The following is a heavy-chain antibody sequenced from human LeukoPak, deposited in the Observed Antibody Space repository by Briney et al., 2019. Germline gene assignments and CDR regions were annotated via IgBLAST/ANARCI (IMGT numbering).Heavy chain of an antibody. CDR2: ISWNSGSI. CDR1: GFTFDDYA. Sequence: GGSLRLSCAASGFTFDDYAMHWVRQAPGKGLEWVSGISWNSGSIGYADSVKGRFTISRDNAKNSLYLRMNSLRAEDMALYYCAKGKRGDYPPTDDAFDIWGQGTMVTVSS. J-gene: IGHJ3*02. D-gene: IGHD4-17*01. CDR3: AKGKRGDYPPTDDAFDI. V-gene: IGHV3-9*03.